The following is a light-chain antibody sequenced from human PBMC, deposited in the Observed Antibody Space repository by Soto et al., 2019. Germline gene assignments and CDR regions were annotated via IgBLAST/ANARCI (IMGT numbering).Light chain of an antibody. V-gene: IGLV2-14*01. J-gene: IGLJ1*01. Sequence: QPVLTQPASVSGSPGQSITISCTGTSSDVGGYNYVSWYQQHPGKAPKLMIYEVSNRPSGVSNRFSGSKSGNTASLTISGLQAEDEADYYCTSLTKSSTFVFGTGTNLTVL. CDR2: EVS. CDR3: TSLTKSSTFV. CDR1: SSDVGGYNY.